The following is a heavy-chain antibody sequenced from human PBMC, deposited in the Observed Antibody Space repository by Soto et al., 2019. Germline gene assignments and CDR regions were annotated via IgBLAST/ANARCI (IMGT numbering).Heavy chain of an antibody. CDR3: ASLRCLVWLPPGTMDV. CDR2: ISSGGTTI. D-gene: IGHD3-3*01. V-gene: IGHV3-48*03. J-gene: IGHJ6*01. Sequence: EVQLVESGGGLVQPGGSLRLSCAASGFTLRSYEMTWVRQAPGKGLEWLSYISSGGTTIYYADSVKGRFTISRDNAKNSLYLQMNSLRAEDTAVYYCASLRCLVWLPPGTMDVWGQGTTVTVTS. CDR1: GFTLRSYE.